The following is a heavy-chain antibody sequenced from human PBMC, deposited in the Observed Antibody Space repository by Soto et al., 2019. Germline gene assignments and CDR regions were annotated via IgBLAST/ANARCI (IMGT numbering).Heavy chain of an antibody. V-gene: IGHV1-69*06. J-gene: IGHJ4*02. CDR3: ARDPHPASLYSYDSSGYCMGY. Sequence: SVKVSCKASGGTFSSYAISWVRQAPGQGLEWMGGIIPIFGTANYAQKFQGRVTITADRSTSTAYMELSSLRSEDTAVYYCARDPHPASLYSYDSSGYCMGYWGQGTLVTVSS. CDR1: GGTFSSYA. CDR2: IIPIFGTA. D-gene: IGHD3-22*01.